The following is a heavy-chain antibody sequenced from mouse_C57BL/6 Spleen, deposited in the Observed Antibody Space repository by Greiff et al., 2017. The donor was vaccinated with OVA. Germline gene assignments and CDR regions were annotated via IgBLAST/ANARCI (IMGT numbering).Heavy chain of an antibody. CDR1: GYTFTSYW. Sequence: QVQLQQPGAELVMPGASVKLSCKASGYTFTSYWLHWVKQRPGPGLEWIGEIDPSDSYTNYNQKFKGKSTLTVDKSSSTAYMQLSSLTSEDSAVYYCARGNWDRDYFDYWGQGTTLTVSS. D-gene: IGHD4-1*01. CDR2: IDPSDSYT. V-gene: IGHV1-69*01. J-gene: IGHJ2*01. CDR3: ARGNWDRDYFDY.